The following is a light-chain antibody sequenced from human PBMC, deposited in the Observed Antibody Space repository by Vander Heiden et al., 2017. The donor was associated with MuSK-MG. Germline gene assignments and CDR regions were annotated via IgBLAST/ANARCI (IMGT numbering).Light chain of an antibody. CDR2: GA. Sequence: DVQLTQSPTFLSASVGDRVTITCRASQGISSYLVWYQQKPGKAPKLLINGAFLQSGVPSRFSGSGSGTEFTLAISSLQPEDFATYYCQQIINYPLTFSGGTKVEIK. CDR3: QQIINYPLT. V-gene: IGKV1-9*01. J-gene: IGKJ4*01. CDR1: QGISSY.